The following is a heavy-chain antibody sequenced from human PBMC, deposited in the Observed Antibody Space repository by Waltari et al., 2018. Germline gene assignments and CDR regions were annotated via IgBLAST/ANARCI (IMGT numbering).Heavy chain of an antibody. CDR3: ARLRNGGYSSGWSDYYGMDV. CDR2: IDPSDSYT. CDR1: GYSFTSYW. J-gene: IGHJ6*02. V-gene: IGHV5-10-1*01. D-gene: IGHD6-19*01. Sequence: ESLRISCKGSGYSFTSYWISWVRQMPGKGLEWMGRIDPSDSYTNYSPSFQGHVTISADKSISTAYLQWSSLKASDTAMYYCARLRNGGYSSGWSDYYGMDVWGQGTTVTVSS.